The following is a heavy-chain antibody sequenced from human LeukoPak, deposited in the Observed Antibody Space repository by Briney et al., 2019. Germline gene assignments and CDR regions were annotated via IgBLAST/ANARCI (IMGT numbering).Heavy chain of an antibody. CDR2: IYYSGST. V-gene: IGHV4-59*12. D-gene: IGHD3-22*01. J-gene: IGHJ3*02. CDR1: GGSIRNYY. Sequence: PSETLSLTCTVSGGSIRNYYWSWIRQPPGKGLEWIGYIYYSGSTNYNPSLKSRVTISVDTSKNQFSLKLSSVTAADTAVYYCARDRRRPYYYDSSGYSLPGAFDIWGQGTMVTVSS. CDR3: ARDRRRPYYYDSSGYSLPGAFDI.